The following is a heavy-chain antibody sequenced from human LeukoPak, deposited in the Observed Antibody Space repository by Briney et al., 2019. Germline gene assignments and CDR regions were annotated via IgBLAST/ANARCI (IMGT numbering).Heavy chain of an antibody. CDR2: ISYDGRNK. Sequence: GGSLRPSCAASGFTFSSSGMHWVRQAPGKGLEWVAAISYDGRNKYYGDSVKGRFTISRDNSKNTLYLQMNSLRPEDTAVFYCAKGHATEPQYSSGRYDDFDYWGQGTLVTVSS. D-gene: IGHD6-19*01. V-gene: IGHV3-30*18. J-gene: IGHJ4*02. CDR3: AKGHATEPQYSSGRYDDFDY. CDR1: GFTFSSSG.